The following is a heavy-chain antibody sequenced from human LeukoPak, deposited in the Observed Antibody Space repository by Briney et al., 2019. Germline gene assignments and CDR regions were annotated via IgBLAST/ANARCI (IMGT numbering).Heavy chain of an antibody. D-gene: IGHD5-12*01. CDR2: INHSGST. CDR3: ARGSPGLRTVSSIDY. Sequence: PSETLSLTCAVYGGSFSGYYWSWIRQPPGKGLEWIGEINHSGSTNYNPSLKSRVTISVDTSKNQFSLKLSPVTAADTAVYYCARGSPGLRTVSSIDYWGQGTLVTVSS. CDR1: GGSFSGYY. V-gene: IGHV4-34*01. J-gene: IGHJ4*02.